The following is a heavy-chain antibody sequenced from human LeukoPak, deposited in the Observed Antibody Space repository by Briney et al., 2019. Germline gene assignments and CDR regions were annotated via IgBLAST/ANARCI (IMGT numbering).Heavy chain of an antibody. Sequence: KSSETLSPTCAVSGYSISSGYYWGWIRRPPGKGLEWVGLIYHSGSTYYNPSLKSRVTISVDTSKNQFSLKLSSVTAADTAVYYCARLGGYCTNGVCSNDWGQGTLVTVSS. V-gene: IGHV4-38-2*01. J-gene: IGHJ4*02. CDR3: ARLGGYCTNGVCSND. CDR1: GYSISSGYY. CDR2: IYHSGST. D-gene: IGHD2-8*01.